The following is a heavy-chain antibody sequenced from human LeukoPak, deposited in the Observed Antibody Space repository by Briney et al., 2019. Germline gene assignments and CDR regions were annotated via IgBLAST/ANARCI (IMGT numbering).Heavy chain of an antibody. J-gene: IGHJ4*02. CDR1: GDSITSDTYS. Sequence: PSETLSLTCTLSGDSITSDTYSWSWIRQPAGMQLEWIGRIYTSGTTNYNPSLRSRVTMSVDTSKNQFSLNLNSVTAADTAVYYCASPGRGDFWSGYYDFDYWGQGTLVTVSS. D-gene: IGHD3-3*01. V-gene: IGHV4-61*02. CDR2: IYTSGTT. CDR3: ASPGRGDFWSGYYDFDY.